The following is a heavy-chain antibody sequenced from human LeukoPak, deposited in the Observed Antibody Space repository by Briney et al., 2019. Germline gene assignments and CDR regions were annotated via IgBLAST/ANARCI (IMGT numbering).Heavy chain of an antibody. V-gene: IGHV1-69*13. CDR2: IIPIFGTA. CDR1: GGTFSSYA. D-gene: IGHD1-1*01. CDR3: ARELERRYYYYGMDV. J-gene: IGHJ6*02. Sequence: SVKVSCKASGGTFSSYAISWVRQAPGQGLEWMGGIIPIFGTANYAQKFQGRVTITADESTSTAYMELSSLRSEDTAVYYCARELERRYYYYGMDVWGQGTAVTVSS.